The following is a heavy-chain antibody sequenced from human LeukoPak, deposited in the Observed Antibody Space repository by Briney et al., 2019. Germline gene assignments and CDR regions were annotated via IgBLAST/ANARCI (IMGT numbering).Heavy chain of an antibody. CDR2: ISHSGET. V-gene: IGHV4-4*02. D-gene: IGHD4-17*01. CDR1: GGSISSSNW. J-gene: IGHJ4*02. Sequence: SETLSLTCAVSGGSISSSNWWSWVLQPPGKGLEWIVEISHSGETNYNPSLKSRVTISVDKSKNQFSLKLDSLTAADTAVYYCARHEYGVSTSGLNYWGQGTLVTVSS. CDR3: ARHEYGVSTSGLNY.